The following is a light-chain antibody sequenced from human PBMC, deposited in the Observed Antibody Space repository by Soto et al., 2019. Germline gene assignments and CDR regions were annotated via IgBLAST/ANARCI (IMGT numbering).Light chain of an antibody. Sequence: EVVLNQSAGTLSLSPGEGATLSCRASQSVSSNLAWHQQKPGQAPRILMYDASTRATGIPARFSGSGSGTEFTLTISSLQSEDFAVYYCQQYHNWPITFGQGRLLEVK. CDR2: DAS. CDR3: QQYHNWPIT. CDR1: QSVSSN. V-gene: IGKV3-15*01. J-gene: IGKJ5*01.